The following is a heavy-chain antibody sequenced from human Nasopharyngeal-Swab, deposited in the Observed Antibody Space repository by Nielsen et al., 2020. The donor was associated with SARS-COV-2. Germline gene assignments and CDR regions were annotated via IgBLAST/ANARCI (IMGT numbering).Heavy chain of an antibody. CDR2: IIPILDIA. Sequence: SVKVSCKASGGTFSNYAISWVRQAPGQGLEWMGRIIPILDIANYAQKFQGRVTITADKSTSTAYMELSSLRSEDTAVYYCARDRGFYYDSSGYYFSYWYFDLWGHGTLVTVSS. CDR3: ARDRGFYYDSSGYYFSYWYFDL. V-gene: IGHV1-69*04. D-gene: IGHD3-22*01. CDR1: GGTFSNYA. J-gene: IGHJ2*01.